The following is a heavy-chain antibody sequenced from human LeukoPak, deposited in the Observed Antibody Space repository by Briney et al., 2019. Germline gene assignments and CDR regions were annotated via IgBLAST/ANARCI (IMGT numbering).Heavy chain of an antibody. J-gene: IGHJ6*02. D-gene: IGHD5-24*01. Sequence: GGSLRLTCEASGFTFSAYAITWVRQAPGKGLEWVSSIGSDNKPHYSESVKGRFAISRDNSKSMLFLQLNSLRAEDTALYYCARDLHYNVAMDVWGQGTTVTVSS. CDR2: IGSDNKP. V-gene: IGHV3-23*01. CDR1: GFTFSAYA. CDR3: ARDLHYNVAMDV.